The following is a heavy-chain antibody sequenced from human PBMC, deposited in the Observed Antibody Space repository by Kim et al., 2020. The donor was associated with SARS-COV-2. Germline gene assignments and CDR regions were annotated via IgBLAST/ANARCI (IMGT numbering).Heavy chain of an antibody. D-gene: IGHD3-22*01. Sequence: GGSLRLSCAASGFTFSSYAMHWVRQAPGKGLEWVAVISYDGSNKYYADSVKGRFTISRDNSKNTLYLQMNSLRAEDTAVYYCARDRGGLIVVVSDAFDIWGQGTMVTVSS. CDR1: GFTFSSYA. CDR3: ARDRGGLIVVVSDAFDI. J-gene: IGHJ3*02. CDR2: ISYDGSNK. V-gene: IGHV3-30*04.